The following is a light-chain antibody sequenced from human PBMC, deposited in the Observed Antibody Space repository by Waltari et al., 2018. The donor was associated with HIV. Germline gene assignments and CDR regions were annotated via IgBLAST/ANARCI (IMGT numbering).Light chain of an antibody. J-gene: IGLJ1*01. CDR1: SSDVGDYNY. Sequence: QSALTQPASVSGSPGQSHTISCTGTSSDVGDYNYVSWYQQHPGKAPKLIIYDVSNRPSGVSNRFSGSKSGNTASLTISGLQTEDEADYYCSSYTSSSTRVFGTGTKVTVL. V-gene: IGLV2-14*01. CDR2: DVS. CDR3: SSYTSSSTRV.